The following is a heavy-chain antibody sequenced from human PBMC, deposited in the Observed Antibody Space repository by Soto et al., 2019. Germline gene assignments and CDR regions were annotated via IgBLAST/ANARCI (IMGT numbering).Heavy chain of an antibody. J-gene: IGHJ4*02. Sequence: ASVKVSCKASGYTFTGYYTHWVRQAPGQGLEWMGWINPNSGGTNYAQKFQGWVTMTRDTSISTAYMELSRLRSDDTAVYYCARGLSGLRYDHIPPHAYYFDYWGQGTLVTVSS. D-gene: IGHD4-17*01. V-gene: IGHV1-2*04. CDR1: GYTFTGYY. CDR2: INPNSGGT. CDR3: ARGLSGLRYDHIPPHAYYFDY.